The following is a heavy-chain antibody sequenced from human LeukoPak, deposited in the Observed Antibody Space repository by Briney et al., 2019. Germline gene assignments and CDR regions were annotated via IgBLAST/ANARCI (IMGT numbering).Heavy chain of an antibody. CDR2: ISRSSTTI. CDR1: GFTFSNYS. D-gene: IGHD7-27*01. V-gene: IGHV3-48*01. Sequence: GGSLRLSCAASGFTFSNYSMSWVRQAPGKGLEWVSYISRSSTTIYYADSVKGRFTISRDSAKNSLYLQMNSLRVEDTAVYYCVRVGTSFDIWGQGTMVTVSS. J-gene: IGHJ3*02. CDR3: VRVGTSFDI.